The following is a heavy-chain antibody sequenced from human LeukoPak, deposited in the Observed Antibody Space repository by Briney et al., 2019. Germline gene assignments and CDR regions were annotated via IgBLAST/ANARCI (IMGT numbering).Heavy chain of an antibody. J-gene: IGHJ4*02. V-gene: IGHV4-39*07. CDR3: ASRVGTVTTANFDY. CDR1: GGSISSSSHY. D-gene: IGHD4-17*01. CDR2: INHSGST. Sequence: SETLSLTCTVSGGSISSSSHYWSWIRQPPGKGLEWIGEINHSGSTNYNPSLKSRVTISVDTSKNQFSLKLSSVTAADTAMYYCASRVGTVTTANFDYWGQGTLVTVSS.